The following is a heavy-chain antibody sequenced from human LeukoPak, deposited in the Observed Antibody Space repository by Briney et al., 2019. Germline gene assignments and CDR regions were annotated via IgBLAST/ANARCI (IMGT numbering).Heavy chain of an antibody. D-gene: IGHD1-1*01. Sequence: PGTSQGLFCAASGFTFSSHAMHWVSQAPGKGLEWVAVILHDGSNQYYADSVKGRFTISRDNSKNTLYLQMNSLRPEDTAVYFCATFDTNWSSFDYWGQGSQLSVSS. V-gene: IGHV3-30-3*01. CDR3: ATFDTNWSSFDY. CDR1: GFTFSSHA. CDR2: ILHDGSNQ. J-gene: IGHJ4*02.